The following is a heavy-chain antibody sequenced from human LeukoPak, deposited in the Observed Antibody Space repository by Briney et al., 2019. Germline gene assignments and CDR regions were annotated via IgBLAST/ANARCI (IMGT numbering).Heavy chain of an antibody. Sequence: SETLSLTCTVSGGSISSSSYYWGWIRQPPGKGLEWIGSIYYSGSTYYNPSLKSRVTISVDTSKNLFSLKLSSVTAADTAVYYCARAKWQRLVRFGSWFDPWGQGTLVTVSS. J-gene: IGHJ5*02. V-gene: IGHV4-39*07. D-gene: IGHD6-13*01. CDR3: ARAKWQRLVRFGSWFDP. CDR1: GGSISSSSYY. CDR2: IYYSGST.